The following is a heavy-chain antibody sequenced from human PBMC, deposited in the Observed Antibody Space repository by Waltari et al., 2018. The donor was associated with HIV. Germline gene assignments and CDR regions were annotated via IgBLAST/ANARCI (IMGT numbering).Heavy chain of an antibody. J-gene: IGHJ5*02. CDR3: ARGRYSYGLRGWFDP. V-gene: IGHV4-34*01. Sequence: QVQLPQWGAGLLKPSETLSLPCAVYGGSFRGYSWSWIRQPPGKGLEWIGEINHSGSTNYNPSLKSRVTISVDTSKNQFSLKLSSVTAADTAVYYCARGRYSYGLRGWFDPWGQGTLVTVSS. CDR2: INHSGST. CDR1: GGSFRGYS. D-gene: IGHD5-18*01.